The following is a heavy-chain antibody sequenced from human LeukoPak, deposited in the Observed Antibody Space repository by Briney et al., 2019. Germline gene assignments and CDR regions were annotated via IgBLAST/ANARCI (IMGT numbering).Heavy chain of an antibody. CDR2: VSGSGGNT. Sequence: GGSLRLSCAASGFIFSDYGMSWVRQAPGKGLEWVSAVSGSGGNTFYADSVKGRFTISRDNSKNTLYLQMNSLRAEDTAVYYCARRAGAYSHPYDYWGQGTLVTVSS. CDR3: ARRAGAYSHPYDY. V-gene: IGHV3-23*01. D-gene: IGHD4/OR15-4a*01. J-gene: IGHJ4*02. CDR1: GFIFSDYG.